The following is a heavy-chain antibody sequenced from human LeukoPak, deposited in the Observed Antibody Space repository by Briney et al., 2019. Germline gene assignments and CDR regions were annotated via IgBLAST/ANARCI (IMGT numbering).Heavy chain of an antibody. CDR1: GFSFNTFG. V-gene: IGHV3-33*01. CDR3: ARGLSDGYCRGGTCPDFDY. J-gene: IGHJ4*02. Sequence: GKSLRLSCTASGFSFNTFGMHWVRQTPGKGLEWVAVIWLDGSNKYYADSVKGRFTISRDNSKNTVYVQMNSLRVEDTAVYYCARGLSDGYCRGGTCPDFDYWGLGSLVTVSS. CDR2: IWLDGSNK. D-gene: IGHD2-15*01.